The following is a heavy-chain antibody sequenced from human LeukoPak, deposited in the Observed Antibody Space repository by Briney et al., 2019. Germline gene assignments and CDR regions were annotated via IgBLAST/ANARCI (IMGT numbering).Heavy chain of an antibody. CDR1: GFTFSSFW. CDR2: IKQDGSEK. Sequence: GGSLGLSCAASGFTFSSFWMSWVRQAPGKGLEWVANIKQDGSEKNYVDSVKGRFTISRDNAKNSLFLQMNSLRAEDTAVYFCARDSSGPDYWGQGTLVTVSS. V-gene: IGHV3-7*01. CDR3: ARDSSGPDY. D-gene: IGHD6-19*01. J-gene: IGHJ4*02.